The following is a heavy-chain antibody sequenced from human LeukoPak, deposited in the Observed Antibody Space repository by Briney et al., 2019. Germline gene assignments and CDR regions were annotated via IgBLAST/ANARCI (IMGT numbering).Heavy chain of an antibody. J-gene: IGHJ4*02. D-gene: IGHD1-26*01. CDR2: ISGTGGST. CDR3: AKDLGGGADY. V-gene: IGHV3-23*01. CDR1: GFTFSSHA. Sequence: PGGSLRLSCAASGFTFSSHAMSWVRQAPGKGLEWVSAISGTGGSTYYAGSVKGRFTISRDNSKNTLYLQMNSLRAEDTAVYYCAKDLGGGADYWGQGTLVTVSS.